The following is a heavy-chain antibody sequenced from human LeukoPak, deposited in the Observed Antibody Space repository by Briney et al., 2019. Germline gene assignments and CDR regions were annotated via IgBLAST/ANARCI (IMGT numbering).Heavy chain of an antibody. V-gene: IGHV3-21*01. J-gene: IGHJ4*02. Sequence: GGSLRLSCAASGFTFSSFEMNWVRQAPGKGLEWVSSIVGSSSTYYADSLKGRFSISRDNAKNSLYLQMNSLRAEDTAVYYCARIGAGSSRDYWGQGTLVTVSS. CDR2: IVGSSST. CDR3: ARIGAGSSRDY. CDR1: GFTFSSFE. D-gene: IGHD6-25*01.